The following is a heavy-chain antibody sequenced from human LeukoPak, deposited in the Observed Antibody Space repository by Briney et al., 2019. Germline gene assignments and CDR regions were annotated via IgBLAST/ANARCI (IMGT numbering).Heavy chain of an antibody. V-gene: IGHV3-48*01. CDR1: GFPFSSYP. CDR2: ISSSSSTI. Sequence: GGSLRPSCAGSGFPFSSYPISWVRQPPGKGLEWVSYISSSSSTIYYADSVKGRFTISRDNAKNSLYLQMNSLRAEDTAVYYCARDTGYSSSSDYYYYYYYMDVWGKGTTVTVSS. D-gene: IGHD6-6*01. J-gene: IGHJ6*03. CDR3: ARDTGYSSSSDYYYYYYYMDV.